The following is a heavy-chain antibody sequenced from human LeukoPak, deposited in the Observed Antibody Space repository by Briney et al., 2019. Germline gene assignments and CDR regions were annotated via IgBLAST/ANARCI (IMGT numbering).Heavy chain of an antibody. CDR2: INHSGST. V-gene: IGHV4-34*08. D-gene: IGHD2-2*01. CDR1: GFTFSSYS. J-gene: IGHJ4*02. CDR3: ATTSGYQLLYYFDY. Sequence: PGGSLRLSCAASGFTFSSYSMSWIRQPPGKGLEWIGEINHSGSTNYNPSLKSRVTISVDTSKNQFSLKLSSVTAADTTVYYCATTSGYQLLYYFDYWGQGTLVTVSS.